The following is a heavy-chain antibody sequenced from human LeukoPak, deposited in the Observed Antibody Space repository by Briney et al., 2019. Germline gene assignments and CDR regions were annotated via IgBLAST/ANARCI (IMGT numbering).Heavy chain of an antibody. D-gene: IGHD3-10*01. Sequence: PSETLSLTCAVYGGSFSGYYWSWIRQPPGKGLEWIGEINHSGSTNYNPSLKSRVTISVDTSKNQFSLKLSSVTAEDTAVYYCARGRYLLWFGVNWFDPWGQGTLVTVSS. V-gene: IGHV4-34*01. CDR2: INHSGST. CDR3: ARGRYLLWFGVNWFDP. CDR1: GGSFSGYY. J-gene: IGHJ5*02.